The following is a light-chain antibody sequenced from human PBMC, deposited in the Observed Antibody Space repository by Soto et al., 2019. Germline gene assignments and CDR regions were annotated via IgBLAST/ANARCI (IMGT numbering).Light chain of an antibody. J-gene: IGLJ2*01. CDR2: LNSDGSH. CDR1: SGHSSYA. CDR3: QTWGTGIRV. Sequence: QPVLTQSPSASASLGASVKLTCTLSSGHSSYAIAWHQQQPEKGPRYLMKLNSDGSHSKGDGIPDRFSGSSSGADRYLTISSLQSEDEADYYCQTWGTGIRVFGGGTKLTVL. V-gene: IGLV4-69*01.